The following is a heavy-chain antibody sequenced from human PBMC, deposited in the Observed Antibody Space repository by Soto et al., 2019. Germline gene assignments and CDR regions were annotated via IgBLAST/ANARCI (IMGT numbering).Heavy chain of an antibody. Sequence: QEQLVQSGTEVKKPGASVKVSCKASGDTFNNYYIHWVRQAPGQGLEWMGMINPSVYTTTYAQKFQGRVTMTRDTSTNTVFLELSSLKSEDTAVYYCARELHQDLQQVIDYWAQGTLVTVTS. J-gene: IGHJ4*02. CDR3: ARELHQDLQQVIDY. CDR2: INPSVYTT. CDR1: GDTFNNYY. V-gene: IGHV1-46*02. D-gene: IGHD2-21*01.